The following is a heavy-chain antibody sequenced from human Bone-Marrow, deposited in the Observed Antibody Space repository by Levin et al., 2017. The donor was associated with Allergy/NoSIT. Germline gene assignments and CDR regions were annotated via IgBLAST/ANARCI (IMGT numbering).Heavy chain of an antibody. Sequence: TGGSLRLSCAASGFTFSNAWMNWVRQAPGKGLEWVGRIKSKTDGGTTDYAAPVKGRFTISRDDSKNTLYLQMNSLKTEDTAVYYCTTGSTNYDFGGGYYIPRTFYYDGMDLWGQGTTVTVSS. CDR3: TTGSTNYDFGGGYYIPRTFYYDGMDL. J-gene: IGHJ6*02. V-gene: IGHV3-15*07. CDR1: GFTFSNAW. D-gene: IGHD3-3*01. CDR2: IKSKTDGGTT.